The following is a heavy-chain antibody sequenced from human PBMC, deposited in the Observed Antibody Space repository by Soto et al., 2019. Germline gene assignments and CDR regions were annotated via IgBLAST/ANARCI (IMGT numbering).Heavy chain of an antibody. Sequence: EVQLVESGGGLVQPGGSLKLSCAASGFTFSDSAIHWVRQTSGKGLEWVGRIRSKANNYATAYAASLEGRFTISRDDAKNTAHLQLSSLKTEDTAVYYCTRPNGGDYSTIDYWGQGALVIVSS. CDR2: IRSKANNYAT. D-gene: IGHD4-17*01. V-gene: IGHV3-73*02. CDR1: GFTFSDSA. CDR3: TRPNGGDYSTIDY. J-gene: IGHJ4*02.